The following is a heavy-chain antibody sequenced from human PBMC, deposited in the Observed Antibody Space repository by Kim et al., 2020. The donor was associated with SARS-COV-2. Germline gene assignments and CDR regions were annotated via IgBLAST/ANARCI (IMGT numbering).Heavy chain of an antibody. V-gene: IGHV1-69*04. D-gene: IGHD3-10*01. J-gene: IGHJ4*02. Sequence: YAQKFQGRVTITADKSTSTAYMELSSLRSEDTAVYYCARGVGSGSYYPNYWGQGTLVTVSS. CDR3: ARGVGSGSYYPNY.